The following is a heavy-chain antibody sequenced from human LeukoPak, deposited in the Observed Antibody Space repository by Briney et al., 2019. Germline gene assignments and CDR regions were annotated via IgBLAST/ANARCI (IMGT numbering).Heavy chain of an antibody. Sequence: PGGSLRLSCAASGFTFSSYEMNWVRQAPGKGLEWVSYISSSGNTIYYADSVKGRFTISRDNAKNSLYLQMNSLRAEDTAVYYCARRATTERGHSYGLDYWGQGTLVTVSS. CDR3: ARRATTERGHSYGLDY. D-gene: IGHD5-18*01. J-gene: IGHJ4*02. CDR2: ISSSGNTI. V-gene: IGHV3-48*03. CDR1: GFTFSSYE.